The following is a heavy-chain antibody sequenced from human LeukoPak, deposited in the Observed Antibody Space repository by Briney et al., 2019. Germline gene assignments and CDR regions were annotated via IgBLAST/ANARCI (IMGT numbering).Heavy chain of an antibody. V-gene: IGHV1-2*02. CDR3: ARGRRYCSGGSCYSHWFDP. CDR2: INPNSGGT. CDR1: GYTFTGYY. Sequence: ASVKVSCKASGYTFTGYYMHWVRQAPGQGLEWMGWINPNSGGTNYAQKFQGRVTMTRDTSISTAYMELSRLRSDDTAVYYCARGRRYCSGGSCYSHWFDPWGQGTLVTASS. D-gene: IGHD2-15*01. J-gene: IGHJ5*02.